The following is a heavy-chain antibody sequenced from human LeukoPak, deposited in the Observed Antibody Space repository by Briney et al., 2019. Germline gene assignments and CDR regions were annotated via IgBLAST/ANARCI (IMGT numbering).Heavy chain of an antibody. Sequence: SVKVSCEASGGTFSSYAISWVRQAPGQGLEWMGWIIPIFGTANYAQKFQGRVAITADESTSTAYMELSSLRSEDTAVYYCARGFGGSGSYYNPLFDYWGQGTLVTVSS. V-gene: IGHV1-69*01. J-gene: IGHJ4*02. CDR3: ARGFGGSGSYYNPLFDY. CDR1: GGTFSSYA. D-gene: IGHD3-10*01. CDR2: IIPIFGTA.